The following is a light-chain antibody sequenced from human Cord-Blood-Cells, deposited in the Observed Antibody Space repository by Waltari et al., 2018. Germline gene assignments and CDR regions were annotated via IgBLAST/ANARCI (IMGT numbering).Light chain of an antibody. CDR2: WAS. J-gene: IGKJ4*01. V-gene: IGKV4-1*01. Sequence: DIVMTPSPDSLAVSLGERATIHCKSSQSVLYSSNNKNYVAWYQQKPGQPPKLLIYWASTRESGVPDRFSGSGSGTDFTLTISSLQAEDVAVYYCQQYYSTPLTFGGGTKVEIK. CDR1: QSVLYSSNNKNY. CDR3: QQYYSTPLT.